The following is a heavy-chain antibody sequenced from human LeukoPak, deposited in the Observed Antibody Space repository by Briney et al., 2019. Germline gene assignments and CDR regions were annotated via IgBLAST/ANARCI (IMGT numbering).Heavy chain of an antibody. D-gene: IGHD3-9*01. V-gene: IGHV3-11*01. CDR1: GFAFSDYY. CDR2: ISSSGSTI. J-gene: IGHJ5*02. Sequence: GGSLRLSCAASGFAFSDYYMSWIRQAPGKGLEWVSYISSSGSTIYYADSVKGRFTISRDNAKNSLYLQMNSLRAEDTAVYYCARGGIDILTGYPGGWFDPWGQGTLVTVSS. CDR3: ARGGIDILTGYPGGWFDP.